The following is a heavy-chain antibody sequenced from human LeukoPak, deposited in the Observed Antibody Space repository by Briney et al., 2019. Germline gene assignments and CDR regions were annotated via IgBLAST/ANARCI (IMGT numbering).Heavy chain of an antibody. Sequence: PGGSLRLSCAASGFTFSNYAMNWVRQAPGKGLEGVSSISGSSTDIYYADSVKGRFTISRDNAKNSLYLQINSLRAEDTAIYYCARRGFYDSSGCDYWGQGTLVTVSS. CDR3: ARRGFYDSSGCDY. CDR1: GFTFSNYA. J-gene: IGHJ4*02. CDR2: ISGSSTDI. D-gene: IGHD3-22*01. V-gene: IGHV3-21*06.